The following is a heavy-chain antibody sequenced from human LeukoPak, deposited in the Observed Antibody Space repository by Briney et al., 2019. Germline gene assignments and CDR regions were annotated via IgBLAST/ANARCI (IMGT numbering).Heavy chain of an antibody. CDR2: ISSSSSYR. CDR3: ARVCLRDTGFDD. Sequence: GGSLRLSCAASGFTFSSYSMNWVRQAPGKGLEWVSSISSSSSYRYYADSVKGRFTISRDNAKNSLYLQMNSLRAGVTAVYYCARVCLRDTGFDDWGQGTLVTVCS. V-gene: IGHV3-21*01. CDR1: GFTFSSYS. D-gene: IGHD5-18*01. J-gene: IGHJ4*02.